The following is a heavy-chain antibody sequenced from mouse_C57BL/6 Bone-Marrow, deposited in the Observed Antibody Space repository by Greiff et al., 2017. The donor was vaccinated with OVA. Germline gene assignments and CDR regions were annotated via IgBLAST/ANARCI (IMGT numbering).Heavy chain of an antibody. Sequence: QVQLQQSGAELVKPGASVKMSCKASGYTFTSYWITWVKQRPGQGLEWIGDIYPGSGSTNYNEKFKSKATLTVDTSSSTAYMQLSSLTSEDSAVYYCANICDGYSPFAYWGQGTLVTVSA. CDR3: ANICDGYSPFAY. CDR1: GYTFTSYW. D-gene: IGHD2-3*01. CDR2: IYPGSGST. V-gene: IGHV1-55*01. J-gene: IGHJ3*01.